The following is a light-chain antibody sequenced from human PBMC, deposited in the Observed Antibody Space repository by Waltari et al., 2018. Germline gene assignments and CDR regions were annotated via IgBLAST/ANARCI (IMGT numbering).Light chain of an antibody. CDR3: SSYTSSSSL. Sequence: QSALTQPASVSGSPGQSITISCTGTSSDVGGYDSVSWYQQHPGKAPNLMIYEVSNRPSGVSSRFSGSKSGNTASLTISGLQAEDEADYYCSSYTSSSSLFGGGTKLTVL. V-gene: IGLV2-14*01. CDR2: EVS. J-gene: IGLJ2*01. CDR1: SSDVGGYDS.